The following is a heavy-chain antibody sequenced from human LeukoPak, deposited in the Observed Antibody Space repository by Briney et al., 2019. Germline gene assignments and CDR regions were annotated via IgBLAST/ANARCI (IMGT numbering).Heavy chain of an antibody. J-gene: IGHJ4*02. V-gene: IGHV3-30-3*01. D-gene: IGHD6-13*01. Sequence: GGSLRLSCAASGFTFSSYAMHWVRQAPGKGLEWVAVISYDGSNKYYADSVKGRFTISRDNSKNTLYLQMNSLRAEDTAVYYCASSLIADWGQGTLVTVSS. CDR1: GFTFSSYA. CDR3: ASSLIAD. CDR2: ISYDGSNK.